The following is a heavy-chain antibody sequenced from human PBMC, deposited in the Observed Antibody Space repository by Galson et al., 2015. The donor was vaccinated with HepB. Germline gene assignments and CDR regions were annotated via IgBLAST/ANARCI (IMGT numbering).Heavy chain of an antibody. Sequence: SLRLSCAASGFTFSAYSMNWVRQAPGEGLEWVSSISTSSRSIYYADSVKGRFTISRDNAKNSLYLQMNSLRAEDTAVYYCAKDIGRAYGSGKDYWGQGTLVTVSS. CDR2: ISTSSRSI. J-gene: IGHJ4*02. D-gene: IGHD3-10*01. CDR3: AKDIGRAYGSGKDY. V-gene: IGHV3-21*01. CDR1: GFTFSAYS.